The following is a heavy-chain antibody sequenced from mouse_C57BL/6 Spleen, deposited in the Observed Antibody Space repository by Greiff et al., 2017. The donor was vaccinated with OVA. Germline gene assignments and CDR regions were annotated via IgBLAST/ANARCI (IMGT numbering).Heavy chain of an antibody. V-gene: IGHV5-16*01. J-gene: IGHJ3*01. CDR3: ARGAYGSSLWFAY. CDR2: INYDGSST. Sequence: EVKVEESEGGLVQPGSSMKLSCTASGFTFSDYYMAWVRQVPEKGLEWVANINYDGSSTYYLDSLKSRFIISRDNAKNILYLQMSSLKSEDTATYYCARGAYGSSLWFAYWGQGTLVTVSA. D-gene: IGHD1-1*01. CDR1: GFTFSDYY.